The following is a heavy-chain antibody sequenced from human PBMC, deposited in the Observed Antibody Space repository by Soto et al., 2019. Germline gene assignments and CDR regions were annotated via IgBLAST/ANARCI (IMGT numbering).Heavy chain of an antibody. CDR3: ARDPIAYCGGDCYSAGHYYYMDV. Sequence: ASVKVSCKASGYTFTSYGISWVRQAPGQGLEWMGWISAYNGNTNYAQKLQGRVTMTTDTSTSTAYMELRSLRSDDTAVYYCARDPIAYCGGDCYSAGHYYYMDVWGKGTTVTVSS. CDR2: ISAYNGNT. J-gene: IGHJ6*03. CDR1: GYTFTSYG. D-gene: IGHD2-21*01. V-gene: IGHV1-18*01.